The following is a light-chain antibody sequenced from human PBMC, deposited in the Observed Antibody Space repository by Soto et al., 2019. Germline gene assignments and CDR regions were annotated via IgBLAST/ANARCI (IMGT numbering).Light chain of an antibody. Sequence: DIQMTQSPSSLSASVGDRVTITCRASQTIRSYLNWYQQKPGKAPVLLISAASSLQSGVPSRFSGSGSGTDFTLTISSLQPEDFATNYCQQSFSIPPLTFGGGTKVEIK. CDR3: QQSFSIPPLT. CDR2: AAS. J-gene: IGKJ4*01. V-gene: IGKV1-39*01. CDR1: QTIRSY.